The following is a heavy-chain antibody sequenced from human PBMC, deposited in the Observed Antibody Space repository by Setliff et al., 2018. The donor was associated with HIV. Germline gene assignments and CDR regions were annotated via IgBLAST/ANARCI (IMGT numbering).Heavy chain of an antibody. J-gene: IGHJ4*02. CDR2: ISGHSDSS. V-gene: IGHV1-18*01. CDR3: ARGWELNV. Sequence: ASVKVSCKASGYTFTTYGITWVRQAPGQGLAGMGWISGHSDSSKYEQILQGRLTLSMDTSTSTASMELRSLRSDDTAIYYCARGWELNVWGQGTRVTVSS. CDR1: GYTFTTYG. D-gene: IGHD1-26*01.